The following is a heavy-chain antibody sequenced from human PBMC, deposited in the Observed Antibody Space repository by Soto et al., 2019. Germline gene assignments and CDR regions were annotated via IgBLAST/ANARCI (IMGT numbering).Heavy chain of an antibody. CDR3: AKGGSAYCSGGTCYHPFDY. CDR1: GFTFTNYA. CDR2: ISGSGGHT. Sequence: GSLRLSCAASGFTFTNYAMHWVRHTPGKGLEWVSTISGSGGHTFYADAVKGRFTISRDNSKNTLYLQMNGLGAEDTAIYYCAKGGSAYCSGGTCYHPFDYWGQGTLVTVSS. J-gene: IGHJ4*02. D-gene: IGHD2-15*01. V-gene: IGHV3-23*01.